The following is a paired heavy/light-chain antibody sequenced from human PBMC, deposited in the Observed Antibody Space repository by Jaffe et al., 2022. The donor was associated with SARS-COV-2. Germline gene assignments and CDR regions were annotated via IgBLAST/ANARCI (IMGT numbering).Light chain of an antibody. CDR1: ESISRY. Sequence: DIQMTQSPSSLSASVGDRVTITCRASESISRYLNWYQQKPGKAPKLLIYGTSSLQSGVPSRFSGSESGTDFTLTISSLQPEDFATYHCQQSYSNPYTFGQGTKLEI. J-gene: IGKJ2*01. CDR3: QQSYSNPYT. V-gene: IGKV1-39*01. CDR2: GTS.
Heavy chain of an antibody. CDR3: ARVASLGKVSGSVYYYYYGMDV. CDR2: IFDSGDT. V-gene: IGHV4-31*03. D-gene: IGHD3-10*01. J-gene: IGHJ6*02. CDR1: GGSISSAGYY. Sequence: QVQLQESGPGLVKPSETLSLTCTVSGGSISSAGYYWSWIRQHPGKGLEWIGYIFDSGDTRYNPSLRSRATMSEDTSENQFSLKLISVTAADTAVYYCARVASLGKVSGSVYYYYYGMDVWGQGTKVTVS.